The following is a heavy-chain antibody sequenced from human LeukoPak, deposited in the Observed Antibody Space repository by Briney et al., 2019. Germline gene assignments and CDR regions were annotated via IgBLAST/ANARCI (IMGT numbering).Heavy chain of an antibody. J-gene: IGHJ4*02. V-gene: IGHV3-23*01. Sequence: RGSPRLSCAASGFTFSSYAMSWVRQAPGKGLEWVSAISGSGGSTYYADSVKGRFTISRDNSKNTLYLQMNSLRAEDTAVYYCAKSSYYYDSSSYLGYWGQGILVTVSS. CDR1: GFTFSSYA. CDR3: AKSSYYYDSSSYLGY. CDR2: ISGSGGST. D-gene: IGHD3-22*01.